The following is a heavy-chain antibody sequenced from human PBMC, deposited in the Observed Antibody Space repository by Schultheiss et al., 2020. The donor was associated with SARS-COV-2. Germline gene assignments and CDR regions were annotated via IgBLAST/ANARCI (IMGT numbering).Heavy chain of an antibody. Sequence: GSLRLSCSASGFTFSSYAMHWVRQAPGKGLEWIGHIYYSGSTNYNPSLKSRVTISVDTSKNQFSLKLSSVTAADTAVYYCARGHGMDVWGQGTTVTVSS. CDR1: GFTFSSYA. CDR2: IYYSGST. J-gene: IGHJ6*02. V-gene: IGHV4-59*12. CDR3: ARGHGMDV.